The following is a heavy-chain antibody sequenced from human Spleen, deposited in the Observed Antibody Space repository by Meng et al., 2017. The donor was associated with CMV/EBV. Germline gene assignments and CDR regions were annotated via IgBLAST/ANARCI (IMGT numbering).Heavy chain of an antibody. CDR1: GFTFSSYW. CDR3: ARGFGTVTTCFDY. J-gene: IGHJ4*02. D-gene: IGHD4-11*01. Sequence: GGSLRLSCAASGFTFSSYWMSWVRQAPGKGLEWVANIKQDGSEKYYVDSVKGRFTISRDNAKNSLYLQMNSLRAEDTAVYYCARGFGTVTTCFDYWGQGTLVTVSS. V-gene: IGHV3-7*01. CDR2: IKQDGSEK.